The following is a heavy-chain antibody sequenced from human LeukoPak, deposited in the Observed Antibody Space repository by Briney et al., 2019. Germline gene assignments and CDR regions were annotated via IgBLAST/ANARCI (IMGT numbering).Heavy chain of an antibody. CDR1: GYSFTSYW. V-gene: IGHV5-51*01. CDR2: IYPGDSDT. Sequence: GESLKISCKGSGYSFTSYWIGWARQMPGKGLEWMGIIYPGDSDTRYSPSFQGQVTISADKSISTAYLQWSSLKASDTAMYYCARRGSSGYYYSPGLTSFDYWGQGTLVTVSS. CDR3: ARRGSSGYYYSPGLTSFDY. D-gene: IGHD3-22*01. J-gene: IGHJ4*02.